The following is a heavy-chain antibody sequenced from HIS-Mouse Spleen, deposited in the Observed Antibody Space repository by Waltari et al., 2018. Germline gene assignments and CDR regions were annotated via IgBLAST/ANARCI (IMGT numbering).Heavy chain of an antibody. J-gene: IGHJ4*02. CDR2: ISYDGSNK. V-gene: IGHV3-30*18. D-gene: IGHD1-26*01. CDR1: GFTFSSYG. Sequence: QVQLVESGGGVVQPGRSLRLSCDASGFTFSSYGMHWVRQAPGKGLEWVAVISYDGSNKYYADSVKGRFTISRDNSKNTLYLQMNSLRAEDTAVYYCAKDRGSQFDYWGQGTLVTVSS. CDR3: AKDRGSQFDY.